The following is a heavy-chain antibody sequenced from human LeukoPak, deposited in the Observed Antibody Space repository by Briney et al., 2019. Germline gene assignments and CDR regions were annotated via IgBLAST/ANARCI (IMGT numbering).Heavy chain of an antibody. V-gene: IGHV3-30*14. CDR3: ARGPSGYHNT. D-gene: IGHD5-12*01. J-gene: IGHJ4*02. CDR2: ISYDGSHK. Sequence: GGSLRLSCAASGFTFNIYAMHWVRQAPGKGLEWVAVISYDGSHKYYAESVKGRFPISRDNSKNTLYLQMNSLRAEDTAVYYCARGPSGYHNTGGQGTLVTVSS. CDR1: GFTFNIYA.